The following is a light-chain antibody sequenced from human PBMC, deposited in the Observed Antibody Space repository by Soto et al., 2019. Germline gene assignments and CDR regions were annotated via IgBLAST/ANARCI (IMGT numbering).Light chain of an antibody. V-gene: IGKV3-15*01. CDR1: QSVSSN. CDR3: QEYNYWPWT. Sequence: ETGLNQSPGTLSLHKGERATLSCRASQSVSSNLAWYQQQPGQAPRLLIYGASTRATGIPARFSGSGSGTEFTLTISSLQSEYFAVYYCQEYNYWPWTFGQGTNVDVK. CDR2: GAS. J-gene: IGKJ1*01.